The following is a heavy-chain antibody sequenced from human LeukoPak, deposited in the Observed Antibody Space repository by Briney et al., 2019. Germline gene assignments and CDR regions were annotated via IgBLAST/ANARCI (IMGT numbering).Heavy chain of an antibody. CDR1: GFTFSNYG. D-gene: IGHD6-13*01. CDR3: AKSANIAEAGNFDN. CDR2: IRYDGSYK. J-gene: IGHJ4*02. V-gene: IGHV3-30*02. Sequence: GGSLRLSCAASGFTFSNYGMHWVRQAPGKGLEWVAFIRYDGSYKYYADSVKGRFTISRDNSKNTLFLQMNSPRVGDTAVYYCAKSANIAEAGNFDNRGQGTLVTVSS.